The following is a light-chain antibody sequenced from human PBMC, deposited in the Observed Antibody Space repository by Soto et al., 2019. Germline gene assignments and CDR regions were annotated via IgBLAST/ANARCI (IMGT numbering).Light chain of an antibody. CDR3: SSYTSSSPRV. V-gene: IGLV2-14*01. Sequence: QSALTQPASVSGSPGQSITISCTGTSSDVGGYNYVSWYQQHPGKAPKLMIYEVSNRPSGVSNRFSGSKSGNTASLTISGLQAEDDADYYCSSYTSSSPRVFGGGTKLTVL. CDR2: EVS. J-gene: IGLJ3*02. CDR1: SSDVGGYNY.